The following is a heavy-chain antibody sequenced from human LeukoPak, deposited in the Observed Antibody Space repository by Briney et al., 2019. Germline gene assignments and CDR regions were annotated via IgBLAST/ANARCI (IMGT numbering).Heavy chain of an antibody. CDR2: ISGSGGST. J-gene: IGHJ6*03. V-gene: IGHV3-23*01. CDR3: ARVYGSGSYRPGGRYYYYYYMDV. D-gene: IGHD3-10*01. CDR1: GFTFSSYG. Sequence: GGSLRLSCAASGFTFSSYGMSWVRQAPGKGLEWVSAISGSGGSTYYADSVKGRFTISRDNSKNTLYLQMNSLRAEDTAVYYCARVYGSGSYRPGGRYYYYYYMDVWGKGTTVTISS.